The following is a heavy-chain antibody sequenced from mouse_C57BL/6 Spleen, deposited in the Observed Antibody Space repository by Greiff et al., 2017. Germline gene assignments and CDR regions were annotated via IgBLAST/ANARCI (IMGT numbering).Heavy chain of an antibody. CDR1: GYTFTSYW. Sequence: QVQLQQPGAELVRPGSSVKLSCKASGYTFTSYWMHWVKQRPIQGLEWIGNIDPSDSETHYNQKFKDKATLTVDKSSSPAYMQLSSLTSEDSAVYYCARGGSSRYYAMGYWGQGTSVTVSS. J-gene: IGHJ4*01. CDR3: ARGGSSRYYAMGY. CDR2: IDPSDSET. D-gene: IGHD1-1*01. V-gene: IGHV1-52*01.